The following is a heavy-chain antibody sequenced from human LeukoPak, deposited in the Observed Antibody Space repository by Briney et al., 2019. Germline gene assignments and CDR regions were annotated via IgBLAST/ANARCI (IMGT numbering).Heavy chain of an antibody. Sequence: ASVKVSCKASGYTFTGYPVHWVRQAPGQGLEWMGRINPNSGATDYAQKFQGRVTMTRDTSISTVYMELNRLRSDDTAVYYCARELPFDYWGQGTLVTVSS. J-gene: IGHJ4*02. CDR2: INPNSGAT. V-gene: IGHV1-2*06. CDR1: GYTFTGYP. D-gene: IGHD3-10*01. CDR3: ARELPFDY.